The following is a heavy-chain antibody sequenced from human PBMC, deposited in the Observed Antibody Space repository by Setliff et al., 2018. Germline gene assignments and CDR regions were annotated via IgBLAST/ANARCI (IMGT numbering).Heavy chain of an antibody. CDR1: GVSISSYY. Sequence: PSETLSLTCTVSGVSISSYYWSWIRQPPGKGLESIGYIQKSGGTNYNPALKSRVTISVGTSTNQFSLSLKSVTAADTAVYYCARDRTAYSYGMDVWGQGTTVTV. CDR2: IQKSGGT. J-gene: IGHJ6*02. V-gene: IGHV4-59*01. CDR3: ARDRTAYSYGMDV. D-gene: IGHD2-8*02.